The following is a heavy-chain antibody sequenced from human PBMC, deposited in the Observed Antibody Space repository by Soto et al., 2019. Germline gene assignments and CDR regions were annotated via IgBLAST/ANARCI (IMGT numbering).Heavy chain of an antibody. D-gene: IGHD5-18*01. J-gene: IGHJ6*02. CDR2: IYYSGST. CDR3: ARGRVGYSYGNYYYGMDV. V-gene: IGHV4-59*01. CDR1: GGSISSYY. Sequence: SSETLSLTCTVSGGSISSYYWSWIRQPPGKGLEWIGYIYYSGSTNYNPSLKSRVTISVDTSKNQFSLKLSSVTAADTAVYYCARGRVGYSYGNYYYGMDVWGQGTTVTVPS.